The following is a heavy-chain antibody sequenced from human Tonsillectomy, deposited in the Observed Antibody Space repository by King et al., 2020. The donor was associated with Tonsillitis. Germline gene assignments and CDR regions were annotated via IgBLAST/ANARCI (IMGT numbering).Heavy chain of an antibody. CDR1: GGSISSSSYY. CDR3: ARSADYGDYGY. J-gene: IGHJ4*02. D-gene: IGHD4-17*01. CDR2: IYYSGST. V-gene: IGHV4-39*01. Sequence: QLQESGPGLVKPSETLSLTCTVSGGSISSSSYYWGWIRRPPGKGLEWIGSIYYSGSTYYNPSLKSRVTISVDTSKNQFSLKLSSVTAADTAVYYCARSADYGDYGYWGQGTLVTVSS.